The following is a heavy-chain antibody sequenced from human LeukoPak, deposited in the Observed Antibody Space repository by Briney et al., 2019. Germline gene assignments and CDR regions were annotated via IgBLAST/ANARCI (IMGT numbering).Heavy chain of an antibody. CDR3: AKVRLGDIVVVPAAKLMPWSGENWFDP. CDR1: GFTLTSDS. D-gene: IGHD2-2*01. J-gene: IGHJ5*02. CDR2: ISSGATTT. Sequence: PGGSLRLSCATSGFTLTSDSMNWVRQAPGKGLEWISYISSGATTTYYADSVKGRFTISRDNAGNSLYLQINSLRVDDTAVYYCAKVRLGDIVVVPAAKLMPWSGENWFDPWGQGTLVTVSS. V-gene: IGHV3-48*04.